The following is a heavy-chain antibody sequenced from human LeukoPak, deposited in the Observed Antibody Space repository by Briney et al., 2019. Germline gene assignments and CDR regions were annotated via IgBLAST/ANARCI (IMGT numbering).Heavy chain of an antibody. Sequence: GSLRLSSAASGFTVRDTYMIWVRQAPGKGLEWVSIIYSGGSTDYTDSVKGRFTISRDNSKNTLYPQMNSLRAEDTAVYYCARLAVPAAPFDSWGQGTLVTVSS. CDR2: IYSGGST. V-gene: IGHV3-53*01. J-gene: IGHJ4*02. CDR3: ARLAVPAAPFDS. CDR1: GFTVRDTY. D-gene: IGHD2-2*01.